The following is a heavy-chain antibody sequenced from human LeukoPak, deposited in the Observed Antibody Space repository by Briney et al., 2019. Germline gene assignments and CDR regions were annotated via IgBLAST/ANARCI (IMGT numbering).Heavy chain of an antibody. Sequence: GGSLRLSCAASGFTFSDYYMSWIRQAPGKGLEWVANIKEDGNEIYYVDPVKGRFTISRDNAKNSLYLQMSSLRAEDTAVYFCAVGVYYFDSWGQGTLVTVSS. CDR2: IKEDGNEI. CDR1: GFTFSDYY. J-gene: IGHJ4*02. D-gene: IGHD2-8*02. V-gene: IGHV3-7*01. CDR3: AVGVYYFDS.